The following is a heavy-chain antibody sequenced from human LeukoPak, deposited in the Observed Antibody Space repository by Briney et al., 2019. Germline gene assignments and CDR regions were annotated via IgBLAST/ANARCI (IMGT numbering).Heavy chain of an antibody. CDR3: ARGRSSESYCFDY. D-gene: IGHD1-26*01. CDR1: GFTSSNYA. CDR2: ISGGGGT. J-gene: IGHJ4*02. V-gene: IGHV3-23*01. Sequence: GGSLRLSCAASGFTSSNYAMNWARQAPGKGLQWVSSISGGGGTYYADSVKGRFTISRDSSTNTVYLQMNSLRTEDTAIYYCARGRSSESYCFDYWGQGTLLTVSS.